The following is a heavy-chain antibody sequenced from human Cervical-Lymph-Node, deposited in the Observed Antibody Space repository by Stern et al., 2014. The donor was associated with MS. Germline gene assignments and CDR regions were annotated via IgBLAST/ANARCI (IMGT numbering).Heavy chain of an antibody. CDR2: ISSGRSTI. J-gene: IGHJ4*02. CDR3: ARARAHDY. V-gene: IGHV3-48*01. Sequence: EVQLVESGGGLVQPGGSLRLSCAGSGFTFSSYSMNWVRQAPGKGLEWVSYISSGRSTIYYSDSVKGRFTISRDQAKNSLYLQMNSLRAEDTAVYYCARARAHDYWGQGTLVTVSS. CDR1: GFTFSSYS.